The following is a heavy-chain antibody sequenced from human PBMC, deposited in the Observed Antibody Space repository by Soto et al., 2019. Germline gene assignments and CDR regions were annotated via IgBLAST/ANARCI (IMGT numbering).Heavy chain of an antibody. Sequence: PGGSLRLSCAASGFTFSSYGMHWVRQAPGKGLEWVAVISYDGSNKYYADSVKGRFTISRDNSKNTLYLQMNSLRAEDTAVYYCAKGASSGYYYYYGMDVCGQGTTVTVSS. D-gene: IGHD3-22*01. V-gene: IGHV3-30*18. CDR1: GFTFSSYG. J-gene: IGHJ6*02. CDR2: ISYDGSNK. CDR3: AKGASSGYYYYYGMDV.